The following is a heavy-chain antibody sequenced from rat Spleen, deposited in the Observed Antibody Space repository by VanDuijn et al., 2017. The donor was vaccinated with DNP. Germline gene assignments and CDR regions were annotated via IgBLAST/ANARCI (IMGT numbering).Heavy chain of an antibody. J-gene: IGHJ2*01. D-gene: IGHD1-2*01. Sequence: EVQLVETGGSLVQPGKSLKLTCATSGFTFSDAWMHWVRQSPEKQLEWVAQIKAKSNNYAAYYAESVKGRFTISRDDSKSSVYLQMNSLKEEDTGLYYCTNSYIYWGRGAMVTVSS. CDR2: IKAKSNNYAA. V-gene: IGHV6-8*01. CDR3: TNSYIY. CDR1: GFTFSDAW.